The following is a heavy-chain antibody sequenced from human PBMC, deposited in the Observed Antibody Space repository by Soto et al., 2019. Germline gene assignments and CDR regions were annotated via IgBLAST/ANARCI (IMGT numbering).Heavy chain of an antibody. CDR3: ARWSYLDY. V-gene: IGHV3-23*01. J-gene: IGHJ4*02. CDR1: GFSCGSYA. CDR2: ISGSDGKT. D-gene: IGHD3-3*01. Sequence: VVSLSLSGAASGFSCGSYALSWVRQAPGKGVEWVSTISGSDGKTFYADSVKGRFSISRDTSQSTLYLQMNSLRADDTAMYYCARWSYLDYWGQGTRVTVSS.